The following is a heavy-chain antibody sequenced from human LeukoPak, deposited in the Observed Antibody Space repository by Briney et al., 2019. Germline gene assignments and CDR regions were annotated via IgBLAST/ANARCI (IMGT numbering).Heavy chain of an antibody. CDR1: GGTFNSYA. V-gene: IGHV1-69*13. D-gene: IGHD3-10*01. J-gene: IGHJ4*02. CDR2: IIPIFGTA. Sequence: SVKVSCKASGGTFNSYAISWVRQAPGQGLEWMGGIIPIFGTANYAQKFQGRVTITADESTSTAYMELSSLRSEDTAVYYCAAPGELTPLDYWGQGTLVTVSS. CDR3: AAPGELTPLDY.